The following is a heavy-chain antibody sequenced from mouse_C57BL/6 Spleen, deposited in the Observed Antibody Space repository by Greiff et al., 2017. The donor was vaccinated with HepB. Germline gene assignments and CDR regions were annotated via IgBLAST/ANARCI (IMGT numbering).Heavy chain of an antibody. V-gene: IGHV3-6*01. CDR1: GYSITSGYY. J-gene: IGHJ1*03. Sequence: EVKVEESGPGLVKPSQSLSLTCSVTGYSITSGYYWNWIRQFPGNKLEWMGYISYDGSNNYNPSLKNRISITRDTSKNQFFLKLNSVTTEDTATYYCARDPGSRVFDVWGTGTTVTVSS. CDR3: ARDPGSRVFDV. CDR2: ISYDGSN. D-gene: IGHD1-1*01.